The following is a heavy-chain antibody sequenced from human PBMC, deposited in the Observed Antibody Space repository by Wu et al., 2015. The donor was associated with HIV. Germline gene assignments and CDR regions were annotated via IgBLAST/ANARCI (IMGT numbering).Heavy chain of an antibody. D-gene: IGHD2-2*01. Sequence: QVQLVQSGAEVKKPGSSVKVSCKASGGTFSSYAISWVRQAPGQGLEWLGWISAYNENKKFAQKFQGRVTLTTDTSTSTGYMELRSLRSDDTAVYYCARVGCSPTSCWYYFDYWGQGTRVAVSS. J-gene: IGHJ4*02. CDR1: GGTFSSYA. V-gene: IGHV1-18*01. CDR2: ISAYNENK. CDR3: ARVGCSPTSCWYYFDY.